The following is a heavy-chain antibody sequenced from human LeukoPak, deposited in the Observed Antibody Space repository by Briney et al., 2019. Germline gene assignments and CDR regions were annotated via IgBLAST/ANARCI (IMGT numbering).Heavy chain of an antibody. V-gene: IGHV1-18*01. CDR1: GYTFTSYG. CDR3: ARGTRYSSSWYGYYFDY. Sequence: ASVKVSCKASGYTFTSYGISWVRQAPGQGLEWMGWISAYNGNTNYAQKLQGRVTMTTDTSTSTAYMELRSLRSDDTAVYYCARGTRYSSSWYGYYFDYWGQGTLVTVSS. CDR2: ISAYNGNT. J-gene: IGHJ4*01. D-gene: IGHD6-13*01.